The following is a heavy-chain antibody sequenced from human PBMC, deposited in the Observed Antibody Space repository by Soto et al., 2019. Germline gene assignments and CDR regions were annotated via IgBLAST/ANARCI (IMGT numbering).Heavy chain of an antibody. V-gene: IGHV4-59*08. J-gene: IGHJ4*02. D-gene: IGHD6-13*01. CDR3: ARHLHSSSWYHMKPNFDY. Sequence: QVQLQESGPGLVKPSETLSLTCTVSGGSISSYYWSWIRQPPGKGLEWIGYIYYSGNTNYNPSLKSRVTISVDTSKNQFSLKLSSVTAADTAVYYCARHLHSSSWYHMKPNFDYWGQGTLVTVSS. CDR2: IYYSGNT. CDR1: GGSISSYY.